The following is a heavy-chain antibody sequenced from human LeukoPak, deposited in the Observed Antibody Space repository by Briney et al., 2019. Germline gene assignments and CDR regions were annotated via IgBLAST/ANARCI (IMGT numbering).Heavy chain of an antibody. Sequence: GGSLRLSCAASGFTFRSYWMSWVRQAPGKGLEWVANIKQDGSEKYYVDSVKGRFIISRDNAKNSLYLQMNSLRAEDTAVYYCASDSSGWSQLKDYWGQGTLVTVSS. V-gene: IGHV3-7*01. CDR3: ASDSSGWSQLKDY. D-gene: IGHD6-19*01. J-gene: IGHJ4*02. CDR1: GFTFRSYW. CDR2: IKQDGSEK.